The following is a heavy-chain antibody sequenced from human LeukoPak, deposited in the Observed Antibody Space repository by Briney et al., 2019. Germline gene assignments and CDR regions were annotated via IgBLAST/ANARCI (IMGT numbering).Heavy chain of an antibody. J-gene: IGHJ4*02. D-gene: IGHD3-10*01. CDR3: ARDLSFYASGSQYYFDY. CDR1: GGTFSSYA. Sequence: SVKVSCKASGGTFSSYAISWVRQAPGQGLEWMGRIIPIFGTANYAQKFRGRVTITTDESTSTAYMELSSLRSEDTAVYYCARDLSFYASGSQYYFDYWGQGTLVTVSS. CDR2: IIPIFGTA. V-gene: IGHV1-69*05.